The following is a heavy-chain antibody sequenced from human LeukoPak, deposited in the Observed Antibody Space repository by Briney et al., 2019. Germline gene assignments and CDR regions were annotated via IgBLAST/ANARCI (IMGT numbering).Heavy chain of an antibody. D-gene: IGHD1/OR15-1a*01. CDR3: AGEWNTGSAF. CDR2: ISGSDGAT. V-gene: IGHV3-23*01. Sequence: VQPGESLRLSCAASGFTFSTYAMSWVRPAPGKGLEWVSTISGSDGATFYADSVKGRFTISRDNSKNTVYLQMNRLRPDDTAVYYCAGEWNTGSAFWGQGTLVTVSS. CDR1: GFTFSTYA. J-gene: IGHJ4*02.